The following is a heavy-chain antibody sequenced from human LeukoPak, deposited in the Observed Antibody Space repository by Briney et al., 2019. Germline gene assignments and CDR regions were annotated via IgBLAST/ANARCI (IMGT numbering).Heavy chain of an antibody. V-gene: IGHV3-30-3*01. D-gene: IGHD2-21*01. CDR3: ARDRLNSIAWFDP. CDR1: GFTFSSYA. CDR2: ISYDGSNK. J-gene: IGHJ5*02. Sequence: GGSLRLSCAASGFTFSSYAMHWVRQAPGKGLEWVAVISYDGSNKYYADSVKGRFTISRDNYKNTLYLQMNSLRAEDTAVYYCARDRLNSIAWFDPWGQGTLVTVSS.